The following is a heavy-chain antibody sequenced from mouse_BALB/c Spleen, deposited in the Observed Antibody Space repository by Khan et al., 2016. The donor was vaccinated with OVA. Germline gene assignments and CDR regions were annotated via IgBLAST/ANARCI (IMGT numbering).Heavy chain of an antibody. CDR3: ARRNYFGYTFAY. V-gene: IGHV1-77*01. J-gene: IGHJ3*01. Sequence: QVQLKQSGAELARPGASVKLSCKTSGYTFTDYYINWVKQRTGQGLEWIGEISPGSGDTYYNEKFKGKATLTADKSSSTAYMERSSLTSEDSAIYFCARRNYFGYTFAYWGQGTLVTVSA. D-gene: IGHD1-2*01. CDR1: GYTFTDYY. CDR2: ISPGSGDT.